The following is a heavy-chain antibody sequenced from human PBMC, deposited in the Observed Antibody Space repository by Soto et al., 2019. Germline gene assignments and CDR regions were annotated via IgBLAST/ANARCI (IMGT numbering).Heavy chain of an antibody. J-gene: IGHJ2*01. Sequence: EVQRVESGGGLVQPGGSLRLSCAVSGFTCSSYWMSWVRQAPGKGLEWVANIKQDGSEKYYVDSVKGRLTISRDDATNQLYLQIDSLSAEDTAVYYCARGGGNLRVGYFDLWGRGTLVTVSS. V-gene: IGHV3-7*01. CDR3: ARGGGNLRVGYFDL. D-gene: IGHD1-7*01. CDR2: IKQDGSEK. CDR1: GFTCSSYW.